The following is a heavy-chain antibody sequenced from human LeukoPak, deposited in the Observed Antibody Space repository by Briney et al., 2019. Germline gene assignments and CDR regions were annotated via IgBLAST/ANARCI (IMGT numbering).Heavy chain of an antibody. CDR3: ASEHYYDSSGYGLPEGYYYGMDV. J-gene: IGHJ6*02. D-gene: IGHD3-22*01. Sequence: PGGSLRLSCAASGFTFSSYSMNWVRQAPGKGLEWVSYISSSSSTIYYADSVKGRFTISRDNAKNSLYLQMNSLRAEDTAVYYCASEHYYDSSGYGLPEGYYYGMDVWGQGTTVTVSS. V-gene: IGHV3-48*01. CDR2: ISSSSSTI. CDR1: GFTFSSYS.